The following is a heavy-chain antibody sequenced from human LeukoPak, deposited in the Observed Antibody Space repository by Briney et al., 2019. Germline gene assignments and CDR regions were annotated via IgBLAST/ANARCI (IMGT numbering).Heavy chain of an antibody. J-gene: IGHJ4*02. D-gene: IGHD5-18*01. CDR3: ARRGYSYGYEYYFDY. Sequence: NHGASLQISCQGSGYSFTSYWIGWVRQMPGKGLEWMGIIYPGDSDTRYSPSFQGQVTISADKSISTAYLQWSSLKASDTAMYYCARRGYSYGYEYYFDYWGQGTLVTVSS. CDR2: IYPGDSDT. CDR1: GYSFTSYW. V-gene: IGHV5-51*01.